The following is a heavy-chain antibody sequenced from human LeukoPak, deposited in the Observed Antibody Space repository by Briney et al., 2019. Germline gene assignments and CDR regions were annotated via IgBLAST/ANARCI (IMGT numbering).Heavy chain of an antibody. CDR2: INPSGGST. Sequence: ASVKVSCKASGYTFTSYYMHWVRQAPGQGLEWMGIINPSGGSTSYAQKFQGRVTMTRDTSMSTVYMELSSLRSEDTAVYYCARASLAAMNHDYWGQGTLVTDSS. CDR1: GYTFTSYY. D-gene: IGHD2-2*01. J-gene: IGHJ4*02. CDR3: ARASLAAMNHDY. V-gene: IGHV1-46*01.